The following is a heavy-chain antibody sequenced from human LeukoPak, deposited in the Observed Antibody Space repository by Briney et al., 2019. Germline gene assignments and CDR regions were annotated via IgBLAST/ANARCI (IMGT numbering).Heavy chain of an antibody. J-gene: IGHJ4*02. Sequence: ASVKVSCKASGYTFTSYYMHWVRQAPGQGLEWMGRINPNSGGTNYAQKFQGRVTMTRDTSISTAYMELSRLRSDDTAVYYCARAGGQAGDPYYFDYWGQGTLVTVSS. CDR2: INPNSGGT. V-gene: IGHV1-2*06. CDR1: GYTFTSYY. D-gene: IGHD7-27*01. CDR3: ARAGGQAGDPYYFDY.